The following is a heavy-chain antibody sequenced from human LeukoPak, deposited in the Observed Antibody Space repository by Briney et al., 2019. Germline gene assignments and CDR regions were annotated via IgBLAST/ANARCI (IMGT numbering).Heavy chain of an antibody. V-gene: IGHV5-51*01. D-gene: IGHD1-7*01. J-gene: IGHJ5*02. CDR1: GYSFTSYW. CDR2: IYPGDSDT. CDR3: ARQSDELGLLWFEP. Sequence: GESLKISCKGSGYSFTSYWIGWVRQMPGQGLVWMGIIYPGDSDTRYSPSFQGQVTISADKSISTAYLQWSSLKASDTAMYYCARQSDELGLLWFEPWGQGTLVTVSS.